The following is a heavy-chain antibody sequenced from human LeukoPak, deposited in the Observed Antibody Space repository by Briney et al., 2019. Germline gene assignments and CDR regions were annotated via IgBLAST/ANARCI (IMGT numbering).Heavy chain of an antibody. D-gene: IGHD3-16*01. CDR1: GFTFSSYW. CDR2: INHNGNVN. V-gene: IGHV3-7*03. Sequence: GGSLRLSCAASGFTFSSYWMNWARQAPGKGLEWVASINHNGNVNYYVDSVKGRFTISRDNAKNSLYLQMSNLGAEDTAVYFCVRGGGLDVWGQGATVTVSS. J-gene: IGHJ6*02. CDR3: VRGGGLDV.